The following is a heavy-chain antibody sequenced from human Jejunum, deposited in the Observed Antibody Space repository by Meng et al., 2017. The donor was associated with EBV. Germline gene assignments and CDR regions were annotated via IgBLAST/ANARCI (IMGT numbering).Heavy chain of an antibody. V-gene: IGHV4-4*02. CDR1: GDSISSSYW. D-gene: IGHD2-15*01. J-gene: IGHJ4*02. Sequence: QVQLQESGPGLVKPSGTLSLTCAVSGDSISSSYWWSWIRQPPGKGLEWIGEIYHSGITNYNPSLKTRVTMSVDKSKNQFTLNLSSVTAADTAVYYCASAHCSGGGCPGGDWSQVTLVTVSS. CDR2: IYHSGIT. CDR3: ASAHCSGGGCPGGD.